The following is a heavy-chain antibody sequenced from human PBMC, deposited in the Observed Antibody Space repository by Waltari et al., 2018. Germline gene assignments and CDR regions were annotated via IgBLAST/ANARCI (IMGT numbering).Heavy chain of an antibody. CDR1: GYTFTSYD. D-gene: IGHD2-21*02. CDR2: MNPNSGNT. Sequence: QVQLVQSGAEVKKPGASVKVSCKASGYTFTSYDINWVRQATGQGLEWMGWMNPNSGNTGYAQKFQGRVTITRNTSISTAYMELSSLRSEDTAVYYCANNPYCFNGHCLREFDYWGQGTLVTVSS. J-gene: IGHJ4*02. CDR3: ANNPYCFNGHCLREFDY. V-gene: IGHV1-8*03.